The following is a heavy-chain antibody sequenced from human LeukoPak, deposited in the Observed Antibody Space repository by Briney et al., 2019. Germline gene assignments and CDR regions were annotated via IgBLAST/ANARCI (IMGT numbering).Heavy chain of an antibody. CDR3: ARLAVAGTKYYYGMDV. Sequence: GESLKISCKGSGYSFTSYWIGWVRQMPGKGLERMGIIYPGDSDTRYSPSFQGQVTISADKSISTAYLQWSSLKASDTAMYYCARLAVAGTKYYYGMDVWGQGTTVTVSS. V-gene: IGHV5-51*01. D-gene: IGHD6-19*01. CDR1: GYSFTSYW. J-gene: IGHJ6*02. CDR2: IYPGDSDT.